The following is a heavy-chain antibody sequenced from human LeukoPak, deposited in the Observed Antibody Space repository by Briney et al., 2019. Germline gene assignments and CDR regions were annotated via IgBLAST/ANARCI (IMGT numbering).Heavy chain of an antibody. CDR2: IRSKAYGGTT. J-gene: IGHJ4*02. Sequence: QPGRSLRLSCTASGFTFGDYAMSWVRQAPGKGLEWVGFIRSKAYGGTTEYAASVKGRFTISRDDSKSIAYLQMNSLKTEDTAVHYCTRDRYSFDYWGQGTLVTVSS. CDR1: GFTFGDYA. V-gene: IGHV3-49*04. CDR3: TRDRYSFDY. D-gene: IGHD4-11*01.